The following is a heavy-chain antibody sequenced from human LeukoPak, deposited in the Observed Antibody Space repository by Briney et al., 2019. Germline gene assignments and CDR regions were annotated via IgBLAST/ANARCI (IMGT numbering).Heavy chain of an antibody. V-gene: IGHV3-30*18. CDR2: ISDDGRNK. CDR1: GFSFISYG. J-gene: IGHJ4*02. D-gene: IGHD4-17*01. CDR3: AKRPSDYGDYVTYFDY. Sequence: GGSLRLSCAASGFSFISYGMHWVRQAPGKGLEWVGVISDDGRNKKYADSVKGRFTISRDNSKDTLYLQMSSLRDEDTAVYYCAKRPSDYGDYVTYFDYWGQGTLVTVSS.